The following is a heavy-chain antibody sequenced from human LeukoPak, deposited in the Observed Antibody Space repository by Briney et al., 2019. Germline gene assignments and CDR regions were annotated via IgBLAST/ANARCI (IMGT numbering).Heavy chain of an antibody. J-gene: IGHJ4*02. CDR1: GGSISSYY. D-gene: IGHD2-2*01. CDR3: ARVPAAMPGEYYFDY. V-gene: IGHV4-4*07. Sequence: SETLSLTCTVSGGSISSYYWSWIRQPAGKGLEWIGRIYTSGSTNYNPSLKSRVTMSVDTSKNQFSLKLSSVTAADTAVYYCARVPAAMPGEYYFDYWGQGTLVTVSS. CDR2: IYTSGST.